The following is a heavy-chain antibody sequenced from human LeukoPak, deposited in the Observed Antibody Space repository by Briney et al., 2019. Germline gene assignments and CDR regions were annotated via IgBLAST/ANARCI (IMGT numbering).Heavy chain of an antibody. D-gene: IGHD4-17*01. J-gene: IGHJ5*02. V-gene: IGHV1-18*01. CDR2: ISAYNGNT. CDR1: GYTFSSYG. CDR3: ARDLGDDLTTVTSGNWFDP. Sequence: ASVKVSCKASGYTFSSYGITWVRQAPGQGLEWMGWISAYNGNTNYVQKLQGRVTMTTDTSTSTAYMELRSLRSDDTATYFCARDLGDDLTTVTSGNWFDPWGQGTLVTVSS.